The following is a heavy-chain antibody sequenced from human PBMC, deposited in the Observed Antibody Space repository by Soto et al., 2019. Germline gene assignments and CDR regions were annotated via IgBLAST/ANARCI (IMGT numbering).Heavy chain of an antibody. CDR3: ARVPSP. CDR1: GCSISSGSYS. CDR2: IYHSGST. Sequence: PSETLSLTCAVSGCSISSGSYSWSWIRQPPGKGLEWIGYIYHSGSTYYNPSLKSRVTISVDRSKNQFSLKLSSVTAADTAVYYCARVPSPWGQGTLVTVSS. J-gene: IGHJ5*02. V-gene: IGHV4-30-2*01.